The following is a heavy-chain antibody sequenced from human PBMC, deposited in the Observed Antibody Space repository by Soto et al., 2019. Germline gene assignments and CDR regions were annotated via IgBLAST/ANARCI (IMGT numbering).Heavy chain of an antibody. CDR3: ALRRHNHGLYYYGSGRYARVFCYCYLGG. CDR1: GYSFTSFL. Sequence: GDPLKISCKGSGYSFTSFLIGWVRQMLGKGLEWMGIISPGDSDTRYSPSFQGQVTISADKSISTAYLQWSILKASDTAMYYCALRRHNHGLYYYGSGRYARVFCYCYLGGWGKGT. D-gene: IGHD3-10*01. J-gene: IGHJ6*03. CDR2: ISPGDSDT. V-gene: IGHV5-51*01.